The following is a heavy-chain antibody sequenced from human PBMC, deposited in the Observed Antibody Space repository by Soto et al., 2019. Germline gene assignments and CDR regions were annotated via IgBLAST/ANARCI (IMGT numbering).Heavy chain of an antibody. D-gene: IGHD6-13*01. V-gene: IGHV1-8*01. Sequence: QVQLVQSGAEVKKPGASVKVSCKASGYTFTSYDINWVRQATGQGLEWTGWMNPNSGNTGYAQKFQGRVTMTMNTSISTAYMELSSLRSEDTAVYYSARGLKVAAGGNSYYYMDVWGKGTTVTVSS. CDR3: ARGLKVAAGGNSYYYMDV. CDR1: GYTFTSYD. CDR2: MNPNSGNT. J-gene: IGHJ6*03.